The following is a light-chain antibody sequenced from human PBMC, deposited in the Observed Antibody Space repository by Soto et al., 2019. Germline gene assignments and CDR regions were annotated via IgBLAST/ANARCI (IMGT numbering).Light chain of an antibody. Sequence: DIHMTQSPSSLSASVRDRVTITSQASQDISKYLHCYQHKPGKAPNLLIYDASIFETGVPSRFSGSASRTDFTFTISSLPPEDIATYYCQQYDNLPLAFGPGTRWIS. CDR3: QQYDNLPLA. V-gene: IGKV1-33*01. CDR1: QDISKY. CDR2: DAS. J-gene: IGKJ3*01.